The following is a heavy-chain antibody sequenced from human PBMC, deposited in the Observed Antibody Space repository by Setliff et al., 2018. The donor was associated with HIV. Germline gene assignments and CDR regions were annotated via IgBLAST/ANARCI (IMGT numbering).Heavy chain of an antibody. CDR2: IDYSGST. V-gene: IGHV4-59*12. CDR1: GDSISRYY. D-gene: IGHD2-2*02. J-gene: IGHJ3*02. Sequence: SETLSLTCSVSGDSISRYYWSWIRQPPGKGLEWIGYIDYSGSTSYNPSLKSRVTISKDTSKNQFSLKLRYVTAADTAVYYCARDPRAPRTIRAFDIWGLGTMVTVSS. CDR3: ARDPRAPRTIRAFDI.